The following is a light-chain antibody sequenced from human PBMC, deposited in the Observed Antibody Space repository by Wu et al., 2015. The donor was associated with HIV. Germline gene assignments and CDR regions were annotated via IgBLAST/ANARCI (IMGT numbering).Light chain of an antibody. CDR1: QTISSY. V-gene: IGKV1-39*01. Sequence: DIQMTQSPSTLSVSVGDRVTISCRASQTISSYLNWYQQKPGKAPKFLIYAASSLQSGVPSRFSGSGSGTDFTLTISSLQPEDFATYYCQQSYNTPWTFGQGTKVEIK. J-gene: IGKJ1*01. CDR2: AAS. CDR3: QQSYNTPWT.